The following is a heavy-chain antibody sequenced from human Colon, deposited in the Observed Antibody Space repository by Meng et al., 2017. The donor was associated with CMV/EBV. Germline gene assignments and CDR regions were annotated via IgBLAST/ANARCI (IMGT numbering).Heavy chain of an antibody. Sequence: SETLSPTCTVSGASVSNPTKYWSWIRQPPGKGLEWIGYVYYTGTARYNSSFESRATISVDTSKHQFSLRLTSMTVADTAVYYCARDAPPRSGYNDVRGPGTLVTVSS. V-gene: IGHV4-30-4*08. J-gene: IGHJ4*02. CDR3: ARDAPPRSGYNDV. CDR2: VYYTGTA. D-gene: IGHD5-24*01. CDR1: GASVSNPTKY.